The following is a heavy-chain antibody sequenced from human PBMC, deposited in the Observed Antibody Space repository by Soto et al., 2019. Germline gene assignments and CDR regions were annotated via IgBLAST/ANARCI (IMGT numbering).Heavy chain of an antibody. D-gene: IGHD4-17*01. CDR2: IYYSGTS. CDR1: GGSVRSGSYY. J-gene: IGHJ4*02. V-gene: IGHV4-61*01. CDR3: ARVEDYGDDFDY. Sequence: QVQLQESGPGLVKPSETLSLTCTVSGGSVRSGSYYWSWIRQPPRKGVEWIGYIYYSGTSNYNPSLKRRVTISVDTSKIQFSLKLSSVTAADRAVYYCARVEDYGDDFDYWGQGTLVTLSS.